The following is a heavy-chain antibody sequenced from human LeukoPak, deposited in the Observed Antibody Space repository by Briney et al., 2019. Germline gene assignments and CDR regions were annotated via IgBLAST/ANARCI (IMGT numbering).Heavy chain of an antibody. CDR2: IYSGGST. D-gene: IGHD2-2*01. Sequence: GGSLRLSCAASGFTFSSYAMSWVRQAPGKGLEWVSVIYSGGSTYYADSVKGRFTISRDNSKNTLYLQMNSLRAEDTAVYYCARGRSTSCYYSWGQGTLVTVSS. V-gene: IGHV3-53*01. CDR3: ARGRSTSCYYS. J-gene: IGHJ4*02. CDR1: GFTFSSYA.